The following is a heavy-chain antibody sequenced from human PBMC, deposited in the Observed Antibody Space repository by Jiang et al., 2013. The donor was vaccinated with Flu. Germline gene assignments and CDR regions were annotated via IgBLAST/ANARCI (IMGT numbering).Heavy chain of an antibody. J-gene: IGHJ4*02. D-gene: IGHD4-23*01. CDR1: GFSFSSYP. CDR3: ARESAGVGSPTTPAKY. V-gene: IGHV3-30-3*01. CDR2: ISYDGSNK. Sequence: VQLVESGGGVVQPGRSLRLSCAASGFSFSSYPMHWVRQPAGKEPDWVAVISYDGSNKYYRDSVKGRFTISRDNSKNTLYLQMNSLRPDDTAVYYCARESAGVGSPTTPAKYWGQGTLVTVSS.